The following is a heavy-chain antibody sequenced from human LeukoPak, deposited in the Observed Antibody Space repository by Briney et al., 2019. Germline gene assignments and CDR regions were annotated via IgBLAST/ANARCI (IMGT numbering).Heavy chain of an antibody. CDR1: GGSFSGYY. J-gene: IGHJ6*03. D-gene: IGHD3-9*01. CDR3: ARGSIHYYYMDV. Sequence: SETLSLTCAVYGGSFSGYYWSWIRQPPGKGLEWIGEINHSGSTNYNPSLKSRVTTSVDTSKNQFSLKLSSVTAADTAVYYCARGSIHYYYMDVWGKGTTVTVSS. CDR2: INHSGST. V-gene: IGHV4-34*01.